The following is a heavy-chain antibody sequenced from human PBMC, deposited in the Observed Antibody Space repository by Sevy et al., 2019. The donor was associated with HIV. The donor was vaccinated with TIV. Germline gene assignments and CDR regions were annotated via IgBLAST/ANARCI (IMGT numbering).Heavy chain of an antibody. CDR1: GGSITSLY. D-gene: IGHD1-26*01. Sequence: SETLSLTCTVSGGSITSLYWGWIRQPPGKGLEWIANIYYNGNTNYNPSLKSRVTISLDTSKNQFSLRLSSVTAADTARYYSVGENAWGRGYSWGQGTLVTVSS. J-gene: IGHJ4*02. CDR2: IYYNGNT. CDR3: VGENAWGRGYS. V-gene: IGHV4-59*08.